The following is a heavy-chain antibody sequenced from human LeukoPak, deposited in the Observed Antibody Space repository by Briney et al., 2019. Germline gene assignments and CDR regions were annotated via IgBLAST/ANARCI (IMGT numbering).Heavy chain of an antibody. CDR2: ISASGGST. D-gene: IGHD1-1*01. CDR1: GFTFTSYA. V-gene: IGHV3-23*01. CDR3: AKSVTGNYLIDY. J-gene: IGHJ4*02. Sequence: GGSLRLSCAASGFTFTSYAMSWVRQAPGKGLEWVSAISASGGSTYYVDSVKGRFTISRDNSKDTLYLQMNSLRVEDTAIYYCAKSVTGNYLIDYWGQGTLVTVSS.